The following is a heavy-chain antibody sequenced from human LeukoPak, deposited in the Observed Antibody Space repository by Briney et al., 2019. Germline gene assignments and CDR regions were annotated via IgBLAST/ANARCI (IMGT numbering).Heavy chain of an antibody. CDR1: GFTLSSYA. D-gene: IGHD3-3*01. CDR3: AKTGITIFGVVLLSYYFDY. Sequence: GGSLRLSCAASGFTLSSYAMSWVRQAPGKGLEWVSAISGSGGSTYYADSVKGRFTISRDNSKNTLYLQMNSLRAEDTAVYYCAKTGITIFGVVLLSYYFDYWGQGTLVTVSS. J-gene: IGHJ4*02. V-gene: IGHV3-23*01. CDR2: ISGSGGST.